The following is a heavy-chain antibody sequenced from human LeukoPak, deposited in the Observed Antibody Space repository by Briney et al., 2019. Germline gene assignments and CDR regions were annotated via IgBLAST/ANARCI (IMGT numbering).Heavy chain of an antibody. CDR1: GCALSTSGEG. Sequence: SGPTLMKPTETRTLTYTGCGCALSTSGEGVGWIRQPPGKALEWLALIYWDDDKRYSPSLKSRLTITKDTSKNQVVLTMTNMDPVDTATYYCAHRRTGTFDYWGQGTLVTVSS. J-gene: IGHJ4*02. CDR2: IYWDDDK. V-gene: IGHV2-5*02. CDR3: AHRRTGTFDY. D-gene: IGHD1/OR15-1a*01.